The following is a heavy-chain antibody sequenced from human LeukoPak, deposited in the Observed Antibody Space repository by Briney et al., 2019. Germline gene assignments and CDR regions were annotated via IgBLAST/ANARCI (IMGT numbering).Heavy chain of an antibody. V-gene: IGHV4-59*02. CDR3: ARVPPFYCGGDCYASWYFDL. D-gene: IGHD2-21*02. J-gene: IGHJ2*01. Sequence: PSGTLSLTCTVSGGSVSSYYWSWIRQPPGKGLEWIGYIYYSGSTNYNPSLKSRVTISVDTSKNQFSLKLSSVTAADTAVYYCARVPPFYCGGDCYASWYFDLWGRGTLVTVSS. CDR2: IYYSGST. CDR1: GGSVSSYY.